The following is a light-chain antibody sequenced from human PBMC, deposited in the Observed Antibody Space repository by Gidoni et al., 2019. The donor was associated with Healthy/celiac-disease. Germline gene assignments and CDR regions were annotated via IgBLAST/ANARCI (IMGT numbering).Light chain of an antibody. J-gene: IGKJ2*01. CDR1: QSISSW. V-gene: IGKV1-5*03. CDR3: QQYNGYLYT. CDR2: KAS. Sequence: DIQMTQSPSTLSASVGDRVTITCRASQSISSWLPWYQQKPGKAPKLLIYKASSLESGVPSRFSGSGSGTEFTLTISSLQPDDFATYYCQQYNGYLYTFGQGTKLEIK.